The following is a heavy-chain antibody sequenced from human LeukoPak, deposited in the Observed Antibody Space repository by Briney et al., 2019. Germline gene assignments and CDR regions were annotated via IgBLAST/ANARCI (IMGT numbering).Heavy chain of an antibody. V-gene: IGHV4-34*01. J-gene: IGHJ5*02. Sequence: PSETLSLTCAVYGGSFSGYYWSWIRQPPGKGLEWIGEINHSGSTNYNPSLKGRVTISVDTSKNQFSLKLSSVTAADTAVYYCARGLRQAAGTQEVNWFDPWGQGTLVTVSS. CDR1: GGSFSGYY. CDR3: ARGLRQAAGTQEVNWFDP. D-gene: IGHD6-13*01. CDR2: INHSGST.